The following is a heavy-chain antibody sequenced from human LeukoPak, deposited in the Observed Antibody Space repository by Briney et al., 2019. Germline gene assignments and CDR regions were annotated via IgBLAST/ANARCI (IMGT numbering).Heavy chain of an antibody. V-gene: IGHV3-48*04. J-gene: IGHJ4*02. D-gene: IGHD7-27*01. CDR3: ARDPPNWGFGL. CDR2: ISSSSSTI. CDR1: GFAFGN. Sequence: PGGSLRLSCAASGFAFGNMNWVRQAPGKGLEWVSYISSSSSTIYYADSVKGRFTISRDNAKNSLYLQMNSLRAEDTAIYYCARDPPNWGFGLWGQGTLVTVSS.